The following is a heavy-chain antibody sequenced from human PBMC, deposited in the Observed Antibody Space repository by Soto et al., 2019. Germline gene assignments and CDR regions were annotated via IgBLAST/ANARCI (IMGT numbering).Heavy chain of an antibody. CDR3: AREEYRQLDH. Sequence: ASVKVSCKASGYTFTNYGITWVRPAPGQGLEWRGWLSTNSGHTDYAQKLRGRVTMTTDRSTTTAYMDLRSLRSDDTAVYYCAREEYRQLDHWGQGTLVPVSS. D-gene: IGHD3-16*02. V-gene: IGHV1-18*04. J-gene: IGHJ5*02. CDR2: LSTNSGHT. CDR1: GYTFTNYG.